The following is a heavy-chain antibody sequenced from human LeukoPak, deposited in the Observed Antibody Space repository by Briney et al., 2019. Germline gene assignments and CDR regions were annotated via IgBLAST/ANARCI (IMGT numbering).Heavy chain of an antibody. J-gene: IGHJ4*02. V-gene: IGHV1-2*02. CDR1: GYTFTDYY. CDR2: INPNSGGT. Sequence: ASVKVSCKASGYTFTDYYFHWGRQAPGQGLEWMGWINPNSGGTHYAQKFQGRVTMTRDTSISTAYMELCSLTSDDTAVYYCARNRYGYNFGYWAQGTLVTVSS. CDR3: ARNRYGYNFGY. D-gene: IGHD5-24*01.